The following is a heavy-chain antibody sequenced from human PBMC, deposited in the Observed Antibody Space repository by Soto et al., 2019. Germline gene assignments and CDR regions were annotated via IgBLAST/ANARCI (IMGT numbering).Heavy chain of an antibody. D-gene: IGHD4-17*01. J-gene: IGHJ4*02. V-gene: IGHV1-2*04. CDR2: INPNSGGT. Sequence: GASVKVSCKASGYTFTGYYMHWVRQAPGQGLEWMGWINPNSGGTNYAQKFQGWVTMTRDTSISTAYMELSRLRSDDTAVYYCARDSQSDYGDSVHYTYFDYWGQGTLVTVSS. CDR1: GYTFTGYY. CDR3: ARDSQSDYGDSVHYTYFDY.